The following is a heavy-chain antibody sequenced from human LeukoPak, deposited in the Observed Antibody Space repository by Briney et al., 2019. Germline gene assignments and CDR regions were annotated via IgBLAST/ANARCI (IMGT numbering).Heavy chain of an antibody. CDR2: VNPRRGGT. CDR3: AKAARSSDTSVLRFLEWLLTD. Sequence: GASVKVSCKTSGYTFTDYYIHWVRQAPGQGLEWMGRVNPRRGGTSFARKFQGRVTMSSDTSISTVYMDLSSLRSDDTAVYFCAKAARSSDTSVLRFLEWLLTDWGQGTLVIVSS. J-gene: IGHJ4*02. V-gene: IGHV1-2*02. CDR1: GYTFTDYY. D-gene: IGHD3-3*01.